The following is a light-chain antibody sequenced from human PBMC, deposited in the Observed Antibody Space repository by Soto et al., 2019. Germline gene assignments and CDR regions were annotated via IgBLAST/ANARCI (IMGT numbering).Light chain of an antibody. CDR3: QVCDSSTDHPVV. V-gene: IGLV3-21*04. CDR1: NIGTKS. J-gene: IGLJ2*01. CDR2: YDS. Sequence: SYELPQPPSVSVAPGKTARITCGGNNIGTKSVHWYQQKPGQAPVLVIFYDSDRPSGIPERFSGSNSGTTATLTISRVEAGDEADYYCQVCDSSTDHPVVFGGGTKVTVL.